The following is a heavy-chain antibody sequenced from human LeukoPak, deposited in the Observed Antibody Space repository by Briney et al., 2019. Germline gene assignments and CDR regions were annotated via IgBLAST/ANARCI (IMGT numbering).Heavy chain of an antibody. CDR3: AKDQLLG. CDR1: GFTFTSYP. CDR2: ISRSGDDT. V-gene: IGHV3-23*01. Sequence: GGSLGLSCAASGFTFTSYPMGWVRQAPGKGLEWVSSISRSGDDTYYADSVRGRFTISRDNSKNTLYLQMNSLRAEDTAIYYCAKDQLLGWGQGTQVTVSS. D-gene: IGHD3-10*01. J-gene: IGHJ4*02.